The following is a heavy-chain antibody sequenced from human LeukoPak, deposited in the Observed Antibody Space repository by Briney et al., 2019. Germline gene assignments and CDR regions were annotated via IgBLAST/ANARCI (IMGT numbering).Heavy chain of an antibody. Sequence: SETLSLTCTVSGGSISSYYWSWIRQPPEKGLEWIGYIYYSGSTNYNPSLKSRVTISVDTSKNQFSLKLSSVTAADTAVYYCARDKPEYSSSPYYYYMDVWGKGTTVTVSS. D-gene: IGHD6-6*01. CDR3: ARDKPEYSSSPYYYYMDV. J-gene: IGHJ6*03. CDR1: GGSISSYY. V-gene: IGHV4-59*12. CDR2: IYYSGST.